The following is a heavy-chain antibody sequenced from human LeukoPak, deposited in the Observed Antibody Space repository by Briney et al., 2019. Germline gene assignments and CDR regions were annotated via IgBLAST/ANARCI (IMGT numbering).Heavy chain of an antibody. D-gene: IGHD3-10*01. J-gene: IGHJ4*02. CDR2: IFYSGST. V-gene: IGHV4-59*12. CDR3: ARDRYYYGSGSLDY. Sequence: SETLSLTCTVSGDSISNYYWGWIRQPPGKGLEWIGNIFYSGSTYYGPSLKSRLTISLDTSKNLFSLKLSSVTAADTAVYYCARDRYYYGSGSLDYWGQGTLVTVSS. CDR1: GDSISNYY.